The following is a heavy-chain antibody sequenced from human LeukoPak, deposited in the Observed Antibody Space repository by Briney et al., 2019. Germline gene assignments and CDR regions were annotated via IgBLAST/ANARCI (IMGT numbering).Heavy chain of an antibody. D-gene: IGHD2-2*01. CDR1: GGTFSSYA. V-gene: IGHV1-69*13. Sequence: ASVKVSCKASGGTFSSYAISWVRQAPGQGLEWMGGIIPIFGTANYAQKFQGRVTITADESTSTAYMELSSLRSEDTAVYYCASSTSCYGCWFDPWGQGTLVTVSS. CDR2: IIPIFGTA. J-gene: IGHJ5*02. CDR3: ASSTSCYGCWFDP.